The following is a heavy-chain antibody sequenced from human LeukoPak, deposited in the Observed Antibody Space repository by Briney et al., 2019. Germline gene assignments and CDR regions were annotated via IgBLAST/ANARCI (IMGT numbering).Heavy chain of an antibody. Sequence: GGSLRLSCAASGFTFSAYAMSWVRQAPGKGLEWVSGISGTGSSTYYADSVKGRFTISRDNSKNTVYLRMNSVRAEDTAVYYCASPPRGSSWIPIDYWGQGALVTVSP. D-gene: IGHD6-13*01. CDR1: GFTFSAYA. CDR2: ISGTGSST. CDR3: ASPPRGSSWIPIDY. J-gene: IGHJ4*02. V-gene: IGHV3-23*01.